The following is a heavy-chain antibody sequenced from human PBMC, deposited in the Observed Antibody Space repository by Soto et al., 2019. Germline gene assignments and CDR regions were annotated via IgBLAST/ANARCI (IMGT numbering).Heavy chain of an antibody. Sequence: QVQLVQSGPEVKKPGASVKVSCEASGYTFTSYGISWVRQAPGQGLEWMGWISPYNGNTDYAQKLQGRVTMTTDTSTSTAYMELRTLRSDDTAVYYCARVNPDHPDRSGLPIFSYWGQGTLVTVSS. CDR1: GYTFTSYG. CDR3: ARVNPDHPDRSGLPIFSY. J-gene: IGHJ4*02. CDR2: ISPYNGNT. V-gene: IGHV1-18*01. D-gene: IGHD3-3*01.